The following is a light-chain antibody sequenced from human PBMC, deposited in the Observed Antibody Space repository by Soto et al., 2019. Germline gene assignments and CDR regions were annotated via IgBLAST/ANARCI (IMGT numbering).Light chain of an antibody. CDR3: LQHNSYPLT. CDR1: QGIRND. CDR2: AAS. Sequence: DIQMTQSPSSLSASVGGRVTITCRASQGIRNDLGWYQQKPGNAPKRLIYAASSLQSWVPSRFSGSGSGTEFTLTIRNMQTEDFANYYCLQHNSYPLTFGGGTKVDIK. J-gene: IGKJ4*01. V-gene: IGKV1-17*02.